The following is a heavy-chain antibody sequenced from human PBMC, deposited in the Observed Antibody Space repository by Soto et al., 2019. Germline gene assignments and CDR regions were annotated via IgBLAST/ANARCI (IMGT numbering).Heavy chain of an antibody. D-gene: IGHD6-13*01. Sequence: GGSLRLSCAASGFTFSNYCMHWVRQAPGKGLVWVSRMNSDGSSTNYADSVKGRFTISRDNAKNTLYLQMNSLRVEDTAVYYCARRLATVGAYDYWGQGTPVTVSS. CDR3: ARRLATVGAYDY. V-gene: IGHV3-74*01. CDR2: MNSDGSST. CDR1: GFTFSNYC. J-gene: IGHJ4*02.